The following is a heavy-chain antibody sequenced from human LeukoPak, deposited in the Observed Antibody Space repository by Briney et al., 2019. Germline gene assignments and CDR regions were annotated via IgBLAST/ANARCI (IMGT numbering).Heavy chain of an antibody. Sequence: ASVKVSFKASGYTFTGYYMHWVRQAPGQGLEWMGWINPNSGGTNYAQKFQGRVTMTRDTSISTAYMELSRLRPDDTAVYYCARVDIVATIYGMDVWGQGTTVTVSS. CDR1: GYTFTGYY. CDR2: INPNSGGT. V-gene: IGHV1-2*02. D-gene: IGHD5-12*01. CDR3: ARVDIVATIYGMDV. J-gene: IGHJ6*02.